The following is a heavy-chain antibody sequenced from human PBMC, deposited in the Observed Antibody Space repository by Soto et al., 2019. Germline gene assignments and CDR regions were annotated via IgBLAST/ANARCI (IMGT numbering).Heavy chain of an antibody. CDR3: AKDPRDGYKENYFDY. CDR1: GFTFSSYG. J-gene: IGHJ4*02. V-gene: IGHV3-30*18. CDR2: ISYDGSNK. D-gene: IGHD5-12*01. Sequence: GGSLRLSCAASGFTFSSYGMHWVRQAPGKGLEWVAVISYDGSNKYYADSVKGRFTISRDNSKNTLYLQMNSLRAEDTAVYYCAKDPRDGYKENYFDYWGQGTLVTVSS.